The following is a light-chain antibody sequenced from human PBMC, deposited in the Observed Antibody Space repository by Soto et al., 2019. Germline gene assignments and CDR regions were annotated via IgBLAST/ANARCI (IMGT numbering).Light chain of an antibody. V-gene: IGLV3-21*02. CDR2: AVS. CDR1: NIGTKS. Sequence: SSELTQPPSVSVAPGQPARITCGGTNIGTKSVHWYRQRPGQAPVLVVYAVSDRPSGIPERFSGSNSGNTATLTISRVEAGDEADYYCQVWDSNSDHYVFGTGTKLTVL. J-gene: IGLJ1*01. CDR3: QVWDSNSDHYV.